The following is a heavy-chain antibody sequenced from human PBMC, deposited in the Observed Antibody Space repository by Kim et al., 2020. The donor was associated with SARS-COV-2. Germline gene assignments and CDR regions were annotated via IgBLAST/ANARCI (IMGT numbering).Heavy chain of an antibody. V-gene: IGHV3-53*04. D-gene: IGHD3-22*01. CDR2: IYSGGST. CDR3: ASRSGSSGYYPADAFDI. CDR1: GFTVSSNY. J-gene: IGHJ3*02. Sequence: GGSLRLSCAASGFTVSSNYMSWVRQAPAKGLEWVSLIYSGGSTYYADSVKGRFTISRHNSKNTLYLQMNSLRTEDTAVYYCASRSGSSGYYPADAFDIWGQGTMVTVSS.